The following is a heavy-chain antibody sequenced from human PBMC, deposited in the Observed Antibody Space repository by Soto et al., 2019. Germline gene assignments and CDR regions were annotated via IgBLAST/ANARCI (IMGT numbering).Heavy chain of an antibody. CDR3: ARDPMSIAALDAFDI. D-gene: IGHD6-6*01. CDR1: GFTFSSYS. CDR2: ISSSSSYI. V-gene: IGHV3-21*01. J-gene: IGHJ3*02. Sequence: GGSLRLSCEPSGFTFSSYSMNWVRQAPGKKLEWVSSISSSSSYIYYADSVKGRFTISRDNAKNSLYLQMNSLRAEDTAVYYCARDPMSIAALDAFDIWGQGTMVTVSS.